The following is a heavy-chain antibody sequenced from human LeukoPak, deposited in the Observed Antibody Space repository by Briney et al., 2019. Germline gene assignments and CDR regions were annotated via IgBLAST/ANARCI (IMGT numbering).Heavy chain of an antibody. J-gene: IGHJ4*02. Sequence: GGSLRLSCAASGFTFSSYSMNWVRQAPGKGLEWVSSISSSSSYIYYADSVKGRFTISRDNAKNSLYLQMSSLRAEDTAVYYCARDPVHYYDSSGYWRYWGQGTLVTVSS. CDR2: ISSSSSYI. CDR1: GFTFSSYS. V-gene: IGHV3-21*04. CDR3: ARDPVHYYDSSGYWRY. D-gene: IGHD3-22*01.